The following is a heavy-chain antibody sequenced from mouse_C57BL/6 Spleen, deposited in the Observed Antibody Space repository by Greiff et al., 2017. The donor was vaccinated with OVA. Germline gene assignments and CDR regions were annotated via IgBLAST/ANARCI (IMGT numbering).Heavy chain of an antibody. CDR3: TTIITTVVGLDY. CDR2: IDPENGDT. CDR1: GFNIKDDY. D-gene: IGHD1-1*01. V-gene: IGHV14-4*01. Sequence: EVQGVESGAELVRPGASVKLSCTASGFNIKDDYMHWVKQRPEQGLEWIGWIDPENGDTEYASKFQGKATITADTSSNTAYLQLSSLTSEDTAVYYCTTIITTVVGLDYWGQGTTLTVSS. J-gene: IGHJ2*01.